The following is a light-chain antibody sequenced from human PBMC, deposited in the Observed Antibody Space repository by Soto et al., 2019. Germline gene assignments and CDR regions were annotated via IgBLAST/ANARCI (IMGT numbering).Light chain of an antibody. CDR2: AAS. J-gene: IGKJ1*01. CDR1: QSISSY. CDR3: QQSYRTPLT. V-gene: IGKV1-39*01. Sequence: DIQMTQSPSSLSASVGDRVTITCRASQSISSYLNWYQQKPGKAPKLLIYAASSLQSGVPSRFSGSESGTAFTLTISSMQPEDFATYYCQQSYRTPLTFGQGTKVEIK.